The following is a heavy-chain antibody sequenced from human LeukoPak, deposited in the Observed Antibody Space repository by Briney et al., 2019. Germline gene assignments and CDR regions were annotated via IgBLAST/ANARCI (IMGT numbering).Heavy chain of an antibody. CDR2: INWNGGST. CDR3: AREKYYDILTGYQYYMDV. V-gene: IGHV3-20*04. CDR1: GFTFDDYG. D-gene: IGHD3-9*01. Sequence: GGSLRLSCAASGFTFDDYGMSWVRQAPGKGLEWVSGINWNGGSTGYADSVKGRFTISRDNAKNSLYLQMNSLRAEDTALYYCAREKYYDILTGYQYYMDVWGKGTTVTVSS. J-gene: IGHJ6*03.